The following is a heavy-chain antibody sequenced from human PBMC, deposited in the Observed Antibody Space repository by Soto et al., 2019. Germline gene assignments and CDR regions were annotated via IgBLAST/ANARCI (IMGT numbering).Heavy chain of an antibody. CDR1: GGSFSGYY. V-gene: IGHV4-34*01. CDR3: ARGAVVVAANTYYFDY. Sequence: NPSETLSLTCAVYGGSFSGYYWSWIRQPPGKGLEWIGEINHSGSTNYNPSLKSRVTISVDTSKNQFSLKLSSVTAADTAVYYCARGAVVVAANTYYFDYWGQGTLVTVSS. CDR2: INHSGST. J-gene: IGHJ4*02. D-gene: IGHD2-15*01.